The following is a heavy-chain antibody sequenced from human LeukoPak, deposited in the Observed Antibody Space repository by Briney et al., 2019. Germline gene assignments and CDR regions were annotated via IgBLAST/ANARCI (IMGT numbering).Heavy chain of an antibody. Sequence: SQTLSLTCTVAGVSISSECYYWSWIQQPAGKGLHWFVRIYTSGITNYNPSLKSRVTMSVDTSKNQFYLKLRSLTAADTAVYYCARGRDGFMSDFDSWGQGTLVTASS. CDR2: IYTSGIT. CDR1: GVSISSECYY. CDR3: ARGRDGFMSDFDS. J-gene: IGHJ4*02. V-gene: IGHV4-61*02. D-gene: IGHD3-10*02.